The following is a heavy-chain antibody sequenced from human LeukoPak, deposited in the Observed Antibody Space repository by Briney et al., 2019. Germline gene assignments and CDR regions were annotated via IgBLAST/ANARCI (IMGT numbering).Heavy chain of an antibody. J-gene: IGHJ4*02. Sequence: ASVKVSCKASGYTFSSYDINWVRQATGQGLEWLGWMNSNNGNTGYAQKFQGRVTMTRNTSISTAYMELSSLRSEDTAIYYCARGSYPGIAAAAGFPAYWGQGTLVTVS. CDR2: MNSNNGNT. CDR1: GYTFSSYD. CDR3: ARGSYPGIAAAAGFPAY. D-gene: IGHD6-25*01. V-gene: IGHV1-8*01.